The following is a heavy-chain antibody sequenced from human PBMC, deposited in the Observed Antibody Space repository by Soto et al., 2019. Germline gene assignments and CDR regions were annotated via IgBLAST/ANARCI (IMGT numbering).Heavy chain of an antibody. V-gene: IGHV1-46*01. D-gene: IGHD1-1*01. CDR2: INPSGGRI. J-gene: IGHJ6*02. Sequence: QMQLVQSGAEVKPPGASVKVSCKASGYTFTNYQIHWVRQAPGQGLEWMGIINPSGGRITYAQTFQGRVLMTRDTSTSTLYMELRSLRPEDTAVYYCARDGPQTTTGVGPSYTMDVWGQGTTVTVS. CDR1: GYTFTNYQ. CDR3: ARDGPQTTTGVGPSYTMDV.